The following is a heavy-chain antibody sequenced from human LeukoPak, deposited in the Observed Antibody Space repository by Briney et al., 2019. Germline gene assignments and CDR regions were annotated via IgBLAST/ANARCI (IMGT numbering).Heavy chain of an antibody. V-gene: IGHV4-4*07. D-gene: IGHD3-3*01. J-gene: IGHJ4*02. CDR3: ARDASIFGPSYYFDF. Sequence: SETLSLICTVSGISISSYYWTWIRQPAGMGLEWIGRIYTSVASNYNPSLKSRVTMSVDTSKNQFSLKMSSVTAADTAVYYCARDASIFGPSYYFDFWGQGTLVTVSS. CDR2: IYTSVAS. CDR1: GISISSYY.